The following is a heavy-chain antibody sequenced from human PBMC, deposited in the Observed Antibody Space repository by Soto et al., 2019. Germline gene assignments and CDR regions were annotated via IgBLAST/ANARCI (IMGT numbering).Heavy chain of an antibody. Sequence: EGSLRLSCAASGFTFSSYAMHWVRQAPGKGLEWVAVISYDGSNKYYADSVKGRFTISRDNSKNTLYLQMNSLRAEDTAVYYCARGTIAAAGTGLYYYYGMDVWGQGTTVTVSS. CDR2: ISYDGSNK. CDR3: ARGTIAAAGTGLYYYYGMDV. D-gene: IGHD6-13*01. V-gene: IGHV3-30-3*01. J-gene: IGHJ6*02. CDR1: GFTFSSYA.